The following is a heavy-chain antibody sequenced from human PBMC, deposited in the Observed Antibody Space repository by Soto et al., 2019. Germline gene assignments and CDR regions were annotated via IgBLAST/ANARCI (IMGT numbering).Heavy chain of an antibody. CDR1: GFTSSSYS. J-gene: IGHJ4*02. CDR2: ISSSSSYI. V-gene: IGHV3-21*01. Sequence: EVQLVESGGGRVKPGGSLRLSCAASGFTSSSYSMNWVRQAPGKGLEWVSSISSSSSYIYYADSVKGRFTISRDNAKNSLYLQMNSLRAEDTAVYYCARDALWFGELSHPNFDYMGQGTLFTVSS. CDR3: ARDALWFGELSHPNFDY. D-gene: IGHD3-10*01.